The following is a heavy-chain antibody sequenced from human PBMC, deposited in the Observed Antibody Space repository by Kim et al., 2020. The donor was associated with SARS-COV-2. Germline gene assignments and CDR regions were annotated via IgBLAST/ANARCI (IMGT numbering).Heavy chain of an antibody. D-gene: IGHD3-9*01. CDR2: ISGSGGST. Sequence: GGSLRLSCAASGFTFSSYAMSWVRQAPGKGLEWVSAISGSGGSTYYADSVKGRFTISRDNSKNTLYLQMNSLRAEDTAVYYCAKADDILTCYALYYYYYGMDVWGQGTTVTVSS. V-gene: IGHV3-23*01. CDR3: AKADDILTCYALYYYYYGMDV. J-gene: IGHJ6*02. CDR1: GFTFSSYA.